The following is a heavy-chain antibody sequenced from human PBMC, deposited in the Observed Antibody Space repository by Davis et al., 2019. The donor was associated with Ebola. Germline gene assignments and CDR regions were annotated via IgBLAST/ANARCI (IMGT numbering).Heavy chain of an antibody. CDR3: AREAVVVVAATAYYYYGMDV. D-gene: IGHD2-15*01. CDR2: INPGNGDT. V-gene: IGHV1-3*01. Sequence: ASVKVSCKASGPTFTSYAMHWVRQAPGQGLEWMGWINPGNGDTKYSQKFQGRVTITRDTSATTGYMELSSLGFEDTAVYYCAREAVVVVAATAYYYYGMDVWGKGTTVTVSS. J-gene: IGHJ6*04. CDR1: GPTFTSYA.